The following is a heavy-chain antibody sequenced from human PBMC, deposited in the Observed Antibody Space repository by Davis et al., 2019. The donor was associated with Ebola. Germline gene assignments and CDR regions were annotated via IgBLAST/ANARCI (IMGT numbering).Heavy chain of an antibody. CDR2: IYYSGST. J-gene: IGHJ6*02. Sequence: MPSETLSLTCTVSGGSISSYYWSWIRQHPGKGLEWIGYIYYSGSTNYNPSLKSRVTISVDTSKNQFSLKLSSVTAADTAVYYCARDRSIAAREGYYYYYGMDVWGQGTTVTVSS. D-gene: IGHD6-6*01. V-gene: IGHV4-59*01. CDR3: ARDRSIAAREGYYYYYGMDV. CDR1: GGSISSYY.